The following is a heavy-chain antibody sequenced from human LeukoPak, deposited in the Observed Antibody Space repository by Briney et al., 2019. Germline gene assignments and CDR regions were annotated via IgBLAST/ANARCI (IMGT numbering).Heavy chain of an antibody. CDR3: ASQGAPSKYSKQLAY. CDR1: GGSFSGYY. J-gene: IGHJ4*02. V-gene: IGHV4-34*01. Sequence: SETLSLTCAVYGGSFSGYYWSWNRQPPGKGLEWIGEINHSGSTNYNPSLKSRVTISVDTSKNQFSLKLSSVTAADTAVYYCASQGAPSKYSKQLAYWGQGTLVTVSS. D-gene: IGHD6-13*01. CDR2: INHSGST.